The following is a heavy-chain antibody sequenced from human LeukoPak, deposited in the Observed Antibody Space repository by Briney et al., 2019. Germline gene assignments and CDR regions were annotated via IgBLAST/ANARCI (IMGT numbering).Heavy chain of an antibody. J-gene: IGHJ4*02. CDR3: ASSIFGESDY. Sequence: SETLSLTCSVSGGSISSSSYYWGWIRQPPGKGLEWIGSINYSGSTYYDPSLKSRVTISVDTTKNQFSLKLSSVTAADTAVYYCASSIFGESDYWGQGTLVTVSS. CDR2: INYSGST. V-gene: IGHV4-39*01. D-gene: IGHD3-3*01. CDR1: GGSISSSSYY.